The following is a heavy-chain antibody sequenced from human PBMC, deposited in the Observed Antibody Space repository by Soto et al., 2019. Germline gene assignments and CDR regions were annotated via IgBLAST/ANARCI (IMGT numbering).Heavy chain of an antibody. CDR3: VIHSDRGSSGNSDH. CDR2: VNPDSGGT. J-gene: IGHJ4*02. D-gene: IGHD6-13*01. V-gene: IGHV1-2*02. Sequence: ASVKVSCKASGYTLTDYYIHWVRRAPGQGFEWMGGVNPDSGGTKYAQKFQGRVTMTRDTSISTGYMEVGRLTSDDTATYYCVIHSDRGSSGNSDHWVQGTLGTRSS. CDR1: GYTLTDYY.